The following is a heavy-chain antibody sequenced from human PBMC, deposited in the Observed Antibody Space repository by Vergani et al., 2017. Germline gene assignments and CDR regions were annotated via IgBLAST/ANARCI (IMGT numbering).Heavy chain of an antibody. D-gene: IGHD2-2*01. Sequence: QVQLQESGPGLVKPSETLSLTCTVSGGSISSYYWSWIRQPPGKGLEWIGYIYYRGSTNYNPSLKSRVTISVDTSKNQFSLKLSSVTAADTAVYYCARDRGYCSSTSCAVPYYYYGMDVWGQGTTVTVSS. CDR3: ARDRGYCSSTSCAVPYYYYGMDV. CDR1: GGSISSYY. CDR2: IYYRGST. V-gene: IGHV4-59*01. J-gene: IGHJ6*02.